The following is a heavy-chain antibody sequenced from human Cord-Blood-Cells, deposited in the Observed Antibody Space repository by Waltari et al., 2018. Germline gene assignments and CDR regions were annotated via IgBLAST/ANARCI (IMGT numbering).Heavy chain of an antibody. D-gene: IGHD3-3*01. Sequence: QVQLVESGGGVVQPGRSLRLSCAASGFTFSSYAMHWVRQAPGQGLEWVAVISYDGSNKYYADAVKGRFTISRDNSKNTLYLQMNSLRAEDTAVYYCARFWRYAFDIWGQGTMVTVSS. J-gene: IGHJ3*02. CDR2: ISYDGSNK. V-gene: IGHV3-30-3*01. CDR1: GFTFSSYA. CDR3: ARFWRYAFDI.